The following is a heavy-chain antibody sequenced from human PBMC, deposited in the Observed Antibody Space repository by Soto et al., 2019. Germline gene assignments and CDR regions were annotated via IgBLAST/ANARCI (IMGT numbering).Heavy chain of an antibody. CDR2: ISSSSSYI. CDR3: ARDCSGGSCSLSAFDI. Sequence: VGALRHWSAAVGVKFVGLSVRRIRQAPGKELEWVLSISSSSSYIYYADAVKGRFTNSRDNAKNALYLQMNSLRAEDTAVYFFARDCSGGSCSLSAFDIWGQGTMDTVSS. CDR1: GVKFVGLS. D-gene: IGHD2-15*01. J-gene: IGHJ3*02. V-gene: IGHV3-21*01.